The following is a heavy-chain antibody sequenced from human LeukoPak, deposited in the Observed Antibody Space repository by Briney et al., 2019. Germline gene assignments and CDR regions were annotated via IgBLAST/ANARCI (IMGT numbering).Heavy chain of an antibody. CDR2: ICHSWST. D-gene: IGHD4-17*01. V-gene: IGHV4-39*01. CDR3: ARNTTVTDWYFDL. J-gene: IGHJ2*01. CDR1: GGAIRSSSHY. Sequence: SETLSLTCIVSGGAIRSSSHYWGWIRQPPGKGLEWIGSICHSWSTVYNPSLKSRVAISVDTSRNQFSLKLNSVTASDTAVYYCARNTTVTDWYFDLWGRGTLVTVSS.